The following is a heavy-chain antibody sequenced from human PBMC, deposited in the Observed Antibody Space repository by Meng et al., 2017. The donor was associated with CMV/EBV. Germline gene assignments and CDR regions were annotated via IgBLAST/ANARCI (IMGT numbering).Heavy chain of an antibody. J-gene: IGHJ6*02. CDR2: IIPILGIA. Sequence: SVKVSCKASGGTFSSYTISWVRQAPGQGLEWMGRIIPILGIANYAQKFQGRVTITADKSTSTAYMELSSLRSEDTAVYYCARDLVVVPAAIEGYLEYYYYYGMDVWGQGTTVPSP. V-gene: IGHV1-69*04. CDR3: ARDLVVVPAAIEGYLEYYYYYGMDV. CDR1: GGTFSSYT. D-gene: IGHD2-2*02.